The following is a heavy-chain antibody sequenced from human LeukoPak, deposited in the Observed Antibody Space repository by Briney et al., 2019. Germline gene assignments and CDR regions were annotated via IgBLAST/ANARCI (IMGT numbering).Heavy chain of an antibody. J-gene: IGHJ4*02. D-gene: IGHD2-15*01. CDR3: AYLGYCSGGSCLPTDY. V-gene: IGHV1-18*04. Sequence: ASVKVSCKASGYTFTSYGISWVRQAPGQGLEWMGWISAYNGNTNYAQKLQGRVTMTTDTSTSTAYMELRSLRSDDTAVYCCAYLGYCSGGSCLPTDYWGQGTLVTVSS. CDR1: GYTFTSYG. CDR2: ISAYNGNT.